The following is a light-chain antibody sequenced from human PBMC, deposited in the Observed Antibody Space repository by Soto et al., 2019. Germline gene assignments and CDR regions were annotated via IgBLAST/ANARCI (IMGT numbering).Light chain of an antibody. V-gene: IGKV3D-15*01. Sequence: EVVMTQSPATLSVSPGESVTLSCRASQNVFSNLAWYQQKPGQPPRLLIYAESTRASGVPARFSGSGSGTESTLTISSLQSEDFAVYYCQHYNNWPLTFGGGTKVDIK. CDR3: QHYNNWPLT. J-gene: IGKJ4*01. CDR1: QNVFSN. CDR2: AES.